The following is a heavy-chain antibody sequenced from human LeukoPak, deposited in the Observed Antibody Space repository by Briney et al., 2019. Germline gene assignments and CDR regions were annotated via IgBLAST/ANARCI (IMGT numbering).Heavy chain of an antibody. J-gene: IGHJ4*02. Sequence: GASVRVSCKASGYTFTSYYMHWVRQAPGQGLEWMGIINPCGGSTSYAQKFQGRVTMTRDTSTSTVYMELSSLRSEDTAVYYCARALRMTTVTSLPPNFDYWGQGTLVTVSS. D-gene: IGHD4-17*01. V-gene: IGHV1-46*01. CDR2: INPCGGST. CDR1: GYTFTSYY. CDR3: ARALRMTTVTSLPPNFDY.